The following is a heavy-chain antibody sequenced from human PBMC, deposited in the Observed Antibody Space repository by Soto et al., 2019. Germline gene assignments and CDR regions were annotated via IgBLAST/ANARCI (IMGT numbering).Heavy chain of an antibody. CDR2: IYYSGST. CDR1: GGSISSGGYY. J-gene: IGHJ6*03. Sequence: QVQLQESGPGLVKPSQTLSLTCTVSGGSISSGGYYWSWIRQHPGKGLEWIGYIYYSGSTYYNPSLKSRVTISVDTSKNQCSLKLSSVTAADTAVYYCARSQGTDYYYYYMDVWGKGTTVTVSS. CDR3: ARSQGTDYYYYYMDV. D-gene: IGHD2-21*02. V-gene: IGHV4-31*03.